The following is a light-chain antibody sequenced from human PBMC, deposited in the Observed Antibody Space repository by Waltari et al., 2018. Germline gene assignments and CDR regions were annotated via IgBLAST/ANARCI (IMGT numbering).Light chain of an antibody. J-gene: IGKJ2*01. CDR2: KAS. Sequence: DIQMTQSPPSLSASVGDRVTITCRASQSISDWLAWYQQKPGKAPILLIYKASILKSGVPSRFSGSGSGTQFTLTISSLQPGDFATYYCQQYNTYSSFGQGTKLEIE. CDR1: QSISDW. CDR3: QQYNTYSS. V-gene: IGKV1-5*03.